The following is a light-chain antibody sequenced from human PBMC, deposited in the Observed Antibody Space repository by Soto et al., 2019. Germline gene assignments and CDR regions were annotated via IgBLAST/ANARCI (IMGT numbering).Light chain of an antibody. Sequence: QSVLTQPASVPGSPGQSITISCTGTSSDVGGYNYVSWYQQHPGKAPKLMIYEVSNRPSGVSNRFSGSKSGNTASLTISGLQAEDEADYYCSSYTSSSTLVFGTGTKLTVL. CDR2: EVS. CDR3: SSYTSSSTLV. J-gene: IGLJ1*01. CDR1: SSDVGGYNY. V-gene: IGLV2-14*01.